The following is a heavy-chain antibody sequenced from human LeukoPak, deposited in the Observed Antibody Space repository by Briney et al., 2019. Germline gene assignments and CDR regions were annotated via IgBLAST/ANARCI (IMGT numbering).Heavy chain of an antibody. CDR1: GFTFSSYW. CDR2: INSDGSST. D-gene: IGHD3-3*01. Sequence: GGSLRLSCAASGFTFSSYWMHWVRQAPGKGLVWVSRINSDGSSTSYADSVKGRFTISRDNAKNTLYLQMNSLRAEDTAVYYCARDDLTYYDFWSGSGPTNWFDPWGQGTLVTVSS. CDR3: ARDDLTYYDFWSGSGPTNWFDP. J-gene: IGHJ5*02. V-gene: IGHV3-74*01.